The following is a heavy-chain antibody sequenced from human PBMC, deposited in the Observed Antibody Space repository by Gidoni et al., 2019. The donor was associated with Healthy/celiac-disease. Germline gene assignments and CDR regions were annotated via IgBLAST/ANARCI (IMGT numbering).Heavy chain of an antibody. CDR3: AKERPYDSRRKISGGFDY. Sequence: EVQLLESGGGLVQPGGSLRLSCAASGFTFSSYSMSWVRQAPGKGLEWVSAISGSGGSTYYADSVKGRFTISRDNSKNTLYLQMNSLRAEDTAVYYCAKERPYDSRRKISGGFDYWGQGTLVTVSS. D-gene: IGHD3-22*01. CDR2: ISGSGGST. J-gene: IGHJ4*02. V-gene: IGHV3-23*01. CDR1: GFTFSSYS.